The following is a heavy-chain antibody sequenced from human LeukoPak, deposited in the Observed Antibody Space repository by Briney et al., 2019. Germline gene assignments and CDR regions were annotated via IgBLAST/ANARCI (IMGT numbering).Heavy chain of an antibody. Sequence: PGGSLRLSCAASRFTFSSYAMGWVRQAPGKGLEWVSAISGRGGSTYYADSVKGRFTVSRDNSKNTLSLQMNSLRAEDTAVYYCAKDEQWLVYDYWGQGTLVTVSS. CDR3: AKDEQWLVYDY. V-gene: IGHV3-23*01. D-gene: IGHD6-19*01. CDR1: RFTFSSYA. J-gene: IGHJ4*02. CDR2: ISGRGGST.